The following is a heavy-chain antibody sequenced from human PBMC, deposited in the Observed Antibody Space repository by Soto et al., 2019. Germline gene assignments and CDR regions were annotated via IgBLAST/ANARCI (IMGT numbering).Heavy chain of an antibody. CDR3: ARDGEMATVDY. V-gene: IGHV3-21*01. CDR2: ISSSSSYI. Sequence: EVQLVESGGGLVKPGGSLRLSCAASEFTFSSYSMNWVRQAPGKGLEWVSSISSSSSYIYYADSVKGRFTISRDNAKNSLYLQMNSLRAEDTAVYYCARDGEMATVDYWGQGTLVTVSS. CDR1: EFTFSSYS. D-gene: IGHD4-4*01. J-gene: IGHJ4*02.